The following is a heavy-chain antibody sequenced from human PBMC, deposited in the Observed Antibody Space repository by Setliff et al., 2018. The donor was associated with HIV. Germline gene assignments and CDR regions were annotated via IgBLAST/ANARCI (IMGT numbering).Heavy chain of an antibody. Sequence: ASVKVSCKTSGYTFISYGVTWVRQVPGQGLEWVGWISTYNGNTNYAQKFQGRVTMTTDTSTSAAYLGLRSLRSDDTAIYYCARVRTYSDFYYPAPIPSYYFDFWGQGTLVTVSS. J-gene: IGHJ4*02. CDR2: ISTYNGNT. CDR3: ARVRTYSDFYYPAPIPSYYFDF. CDR1: GYTFISYG. D-gene: IGHD1-26*01. V-gene: IGHV1-18*01.